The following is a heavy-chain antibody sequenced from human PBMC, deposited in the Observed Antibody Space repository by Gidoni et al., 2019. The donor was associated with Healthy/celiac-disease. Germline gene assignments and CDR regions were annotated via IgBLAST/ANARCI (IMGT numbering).Heavy chain of an antibody. CDR2: ISYDGSNK. V-gene: IGHV3-30-3*01. CDR1: GFTFRSYA. J-gene: IGHJ2*01. Sequence: QVQLVESGGGVVQPGRSLRLSCAASGFTFRSYAMHWVRQAPGKGLAWVAVISYDGSNKYYADSVKGRFTISRDNSKNTLYLQMNSLRAEDTAVYYCARVRDPFIRERGDWYFDLWGRGTLVTVSS. D-gene: IGHD1-26*01. CDR3: ARVRDPFIRERGDWYFDL.